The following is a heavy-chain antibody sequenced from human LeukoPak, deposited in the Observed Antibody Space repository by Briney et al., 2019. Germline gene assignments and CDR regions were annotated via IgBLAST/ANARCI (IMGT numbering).Heavy chain of an antibody. CDR1: GFTVGSNY. CDR3: ARLKSIAVAGTVDY. J-gene: IGHJ4*02. D-gene: IGHD6-19*01. V-gene: IGHV3-53*01. Sequence: GGSLRLSCAASGFTVGSNYMNWVRQAPGKGLEWVSVIHSGGSTYYADSVKGRFTISRDNSKNTLYLQMNSLRAEDTAVYYCARLKSIAVAGTVDYWGQGTLVTVSS. CDR2: IHSGGST.